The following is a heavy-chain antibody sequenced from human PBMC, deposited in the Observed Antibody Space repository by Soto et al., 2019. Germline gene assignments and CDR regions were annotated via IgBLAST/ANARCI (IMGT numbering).Heavy chain of an antibody. J-gene: IGHJ6*02. V-gene: IGHV3-30-3*01. Sequence: QVQLVESGGGVVQPGRSLRLSCAASGFTFSSYAMRWVRQAPGKGLEWVAVISYDGSNKYYADSVKGRFTISRDNSKNTLYLQMNSLRAEDTAVYYCARVEESSSDYYGMDVWGQGTTVTVSS. CDR2: ISYDGSNK. CDR1: GFTFSSYA. D-gene: IGHD6-6*01. CDR3: ARVEESSSDYYGMDV.